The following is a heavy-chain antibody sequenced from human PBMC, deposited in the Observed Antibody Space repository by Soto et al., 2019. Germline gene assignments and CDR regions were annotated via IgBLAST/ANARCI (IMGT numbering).Heavy chain of an antibody. D-gene: IGHD4-17*01. CDR3: ARDEDPDYGDFYFHY. Sequence: GRPLRLPCAASGVRVSSFWMHWVRQTPGKGLEWVSRVRSSGTSTDYTDSVKGRFTISRDNSKNTLYLQMNSLRAEDTAVYYCARDEDPDYGDFYFHYWGQGTLVTVSS. V-gene: IGHV3-74*01. CDR1: GVRVSSFW. CDR2: VRSSGTST. J-gene: IGHJ4*02.